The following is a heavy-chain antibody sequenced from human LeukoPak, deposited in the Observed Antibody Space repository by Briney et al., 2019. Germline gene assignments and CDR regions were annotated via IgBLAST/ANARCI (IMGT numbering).Heavy chain of an antibody. Sequence: GGSLRLSCAVSGFTFSTYSMSWVRQAPGKGLEWVSAISAGGHHTYYADSVKGRFTISRDNSKNTLYLQMNSLRAEDTALYYCAKAVVTAAGSEAFDVWGQGTMVTVSS. CDR3: AKAVVTAAGSEAFDV. D-gene: IGHD6-13*01. V-gene: IGHV3-23*01. CDR1: GFTFSTYS. J-gene: IGHJ3*01. CDR2: ISAGGHHT.